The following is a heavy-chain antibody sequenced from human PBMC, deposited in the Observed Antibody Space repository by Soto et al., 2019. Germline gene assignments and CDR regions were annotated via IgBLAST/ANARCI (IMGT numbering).Heavy chain of an antibody. CDR3: ARGGTSGWLKGAYDV. J-gene: IGHJ3*01. V-gene: IGHV1-69*01. CDR1: GGTLNKHA. D-gene: IGHD6-13*01. Sequence: QVQLVQSGAEVKKPGSSVKVSCKASGGTLNKHAITWVRRAPGQGPEWLGGIIPMFGIPNYPQKFQDRVIITADDSTNTSHMELHSLRSDATAVYYCARGGTSGWLKGAYDVWGQGTMVTVSS. CDR2: IIPMFGIP.